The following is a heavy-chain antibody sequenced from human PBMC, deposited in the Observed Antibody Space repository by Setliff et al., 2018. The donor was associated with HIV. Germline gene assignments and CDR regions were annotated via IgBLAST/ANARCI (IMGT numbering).Heavy chain of an antibody. CDR2: IYYSGST. CDR1: GGSISSSSYY. CDR3: ASARFLEWLSSYYFDY. D-gene: IGHD3-3*01. J-gene: IGHJ4*02. Sequence: SETLSLTCTVSGGSISSSSYYWGWIRQPPGKGLEWIGSIYYSGSTYYNPSLKSRVPISVDTSKNQFPLKLSSVTAADTAVYYCASARFLEWLSSYYFDYWGQGTLGTVS. V-gene: IGHV4-39*06.